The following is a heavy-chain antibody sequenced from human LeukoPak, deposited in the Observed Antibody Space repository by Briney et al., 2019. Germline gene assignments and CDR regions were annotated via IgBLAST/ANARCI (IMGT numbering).Heavy chain of an antibody. CDR3: ARVHSTPYYDFWSGSIGVDY. D-gene: IGHD3-3*01. CDR2: ISGSGGST. Sequence: GGSLRLSCAASGFTFSGYAMSWVRQAPGKGLEWVSAISGSGGSTYYADSVKGRFTISRDNAKNSLYLQMNSLRAEDTALYHCARVHSTPYYDFWSGSIGVDYWGQGTLVTVSS. J-gene: IGHJ4*02. V-gene: IGHV3-23*01. CDR1: GFTFSGYA.